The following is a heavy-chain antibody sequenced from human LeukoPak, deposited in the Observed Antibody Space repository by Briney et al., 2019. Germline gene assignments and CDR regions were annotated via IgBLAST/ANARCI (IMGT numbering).Heavy chain of an antibody. J-gene: IGHJ3*02. Sequence: PSETLSLTCTVSGDSISSGDDYWRWIRQPAGKGLEWLGRISSSGSTNYNTSLKSRVTISVDTPNNQFSLKLSSVSAADTAVYFCARGPYSYDSSGAFDIWGQGTMVTVSS. CDR3: ARGPYSYDSSGAFDI. V-gene: IGHV4-61*02. CDR2: ISSSGST. CDR1: GDSISSGDDY. D-gene: IGHD3-22*01.